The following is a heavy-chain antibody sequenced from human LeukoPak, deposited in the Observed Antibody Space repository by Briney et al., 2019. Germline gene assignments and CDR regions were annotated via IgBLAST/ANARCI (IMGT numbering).Heavy chain of an antibody. CDR1: GGSFSGYY. V-gene: IGHV4-34*01. J-gene: IGHJ4*02. CDR2: INHSGST. Sequence: SETLSLTCAVYGGSFSGYYWSWIRQPPGKGLEWIGEINHSGSTNYNPSLKSRVTISVDTSKNQFSLKLSSVTAADTAVYYCARVLGRGYSYGHYYFDYWGQGTLVTVSS. CDR3: ARVLGRGYSYGHYYFDY. D-gene: IGHD5-18*01.